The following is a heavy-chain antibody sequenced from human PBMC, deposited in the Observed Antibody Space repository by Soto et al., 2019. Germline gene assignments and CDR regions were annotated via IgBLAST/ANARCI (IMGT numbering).Heavy chain of an antibody. CDR1: GGTFNRYA. CDR3: AQTLGSAVAGPGRFDL. D-gene: IGHD6-19*01. CDR2: ITPMFGIG. J-gene: IGHJ2*01. Sequence: QVQLVQSGAEVKKPGSSVKVSCKASGGTFNRYAISWLRQAPGQGPEWMGGITPMFGIGNYAQKFQGRVTITADESTTTVQMELRRLTCEDTAVYYCAQTLGSAVAGPGRFDLWGRGTRVIVSS. V-gene: IGHV1-69*12.